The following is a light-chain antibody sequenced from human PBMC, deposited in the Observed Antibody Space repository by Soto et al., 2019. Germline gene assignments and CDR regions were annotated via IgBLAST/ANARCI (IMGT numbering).Light chain of an antibody. CDR2: EVS. CDR1: SRDVGGYNY. Sequence: QSALTQPASVSGSPVQSITISGTGTSRDVGGYNYVSWYQHQPGKAPKLMIYEVSNRPSGVSHRFSDSKSGNTASLTISGLQAEDGAVYYCSSYTGSSPPVFGGGTKLTVL. J-gene: IGLJ3*02. CDR3: SSYTGSSPPV. V-gene: IGLV2-14*01.